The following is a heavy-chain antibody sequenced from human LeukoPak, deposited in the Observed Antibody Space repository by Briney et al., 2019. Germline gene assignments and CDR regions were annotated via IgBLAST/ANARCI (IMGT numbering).Heavy chain of an antibody. V-gene: IGHV1-24*01. D-gene: IGHD4-17*01. Sequence: ASVKVSYKVSVYTLTELSMHWVRQAPGKGLEWMGGFDPEDGETIYAQKFQGRVTMTEDTSTDTAYMELSSLRSEDTAVYYWATLPSYGDSYYWGQGTLVTVSS. J-gene: IGHJ4*02. CDR1: VYTLTELS. CDR3: ATLPSYGDSYY. CDR2: FDPEDGET.